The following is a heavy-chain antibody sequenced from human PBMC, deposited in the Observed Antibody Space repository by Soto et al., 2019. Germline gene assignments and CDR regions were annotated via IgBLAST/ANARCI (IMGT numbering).Heavy chain of an antibody. CDR1: GGSISSGGYY. CDR2: IYYSGST. CDR3: ARESSKRGYSGYDPNWFAP. D-gene: IGHD5-12*01. Sequence: SETLSLTCTVSGGSISSGGYYWSWIRQHPGKGLEWIGYIYYSGSTYYNPSLKSRVTISVDTSKNQFSLKLSSVTAADTAVYYCARESSKRGYSGYDPNWFAPWGQGTLVTAPQ. J-gene: IGHJ5*02. V-gene: IGHV4-31*03.